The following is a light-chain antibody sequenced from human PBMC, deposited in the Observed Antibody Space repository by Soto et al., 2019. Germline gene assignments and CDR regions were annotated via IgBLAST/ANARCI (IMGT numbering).Light chain of an antibody. V-gene: IGLV2-18*02. J-gene: IGLJ1*01. CDR3: SSYTSSSTRV. CDR1: SSDVGSYNR. CDR2: DVS. Sequence: QSALTQPPSVSGSPGHSVTIPCTGTSSDVGSYNRVSWYQQPPGTAPKVMIYDVSNRPSGVSNRFSGPKSGNTASLTISGLQAEDEADYYCSSYTSSSTRVFGTGTKVTVL.